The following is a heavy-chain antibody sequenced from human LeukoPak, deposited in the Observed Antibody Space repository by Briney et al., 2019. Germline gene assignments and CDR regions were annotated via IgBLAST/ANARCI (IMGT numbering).Heavy chain of an antibody. CDR1: GFTFSSSW. CDR3: TSGLAY. J-gene: IGHJ4*02. CDR2: ISTDGSST. V-gene: IGHV3-74*01. Sequence: GGSLRLSCAASGFTFSSSWMHWVRQAPGKGLVWVSLISTDGSSTSYADSVKGRFTISIDNAKNTVYLQMNSLRFEDTALYYCTSGLAYWGQGTLVTASS. D-gene: IGHD3-16*01.